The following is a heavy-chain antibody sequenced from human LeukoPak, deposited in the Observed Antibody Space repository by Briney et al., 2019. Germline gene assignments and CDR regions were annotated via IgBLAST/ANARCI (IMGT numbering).Heavy chain of an antibody. D-gene: IGHD3-3*01. CDR1: VGSLSSYY. Sequence: SETLSLTCTVSVGSLSSYYWSWIRPPPGKGLEWIGYIYYSGSTNYNPSLKSRVTISVDTSKNQFSLKPSSVTAADTAVYYCARVGGTRYDFWAGYTNRPPFEYWGQGTLVTVSS. CDR2: IYYSGST. J-gene: IGHJ4*02. CDR3: ARVGGTRYDFWAGYTNRPPFEY. V-gene: IGHV4-59*12.